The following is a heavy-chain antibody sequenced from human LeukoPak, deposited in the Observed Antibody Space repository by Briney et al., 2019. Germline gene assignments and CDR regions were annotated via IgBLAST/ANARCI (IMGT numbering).Heavy chain of an antibody. Sequence: KPSETLSLTCTVSGDPISSHSDYKWTWIRQPPGKGLEWIGSIYYSGSTYYNPSLKSRVTISVDTSKNQFSLKLSSVTAADTAVYYCARLSGAGRDYWGQGTLVTVSS. V-gene: IGHV4-39*01. D-gene: IGHD7-27*01. CDR2: IYYSGST. J-gene: IGHJ4*02. CDR1: GDPISSHSDYK. CDR3: ARLSGAGRDY.